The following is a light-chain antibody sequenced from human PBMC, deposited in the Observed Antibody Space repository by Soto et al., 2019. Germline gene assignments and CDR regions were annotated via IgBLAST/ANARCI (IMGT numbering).Light chain of an antibody. CDR1: SSDVGGYNY. CDR3: TSYSSSSPVL. V-gene: IGLV2-14*03. Sequence: QSALTQPASVSGSPGQSITISCTGTSSDVGGYNYVSWSQQHPGKAPKLLISEVSNRPSGVSGRFSGSKSGITASLSISGLQPEDEADYYCTSYSSSSPVLFGGGTQLTVL. J-gene: IGLJ2*01. CDR2: EVS.